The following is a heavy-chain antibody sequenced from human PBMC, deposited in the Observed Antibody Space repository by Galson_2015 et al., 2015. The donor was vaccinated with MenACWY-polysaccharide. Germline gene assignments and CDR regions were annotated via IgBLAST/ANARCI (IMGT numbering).Heavy chain of an antibody. D-gene: IGHD7-27*01. Sequence: ETLSLTCTVSHDSITSYYWSWIRQPAGKGLEWIGRIHASGSTTYNPSFRSRVTMSVDMSKNQFSLRLTSVTAADTAVYYCARRSLGNWYFDLWGRGTLVTVSS. CDR3: ARRSLGNWYFDL. CDR1: HDSITSYY. J-gene: IGHJ2*01. V-gene: IGHV4-4*07. CDR2: IHASGST.